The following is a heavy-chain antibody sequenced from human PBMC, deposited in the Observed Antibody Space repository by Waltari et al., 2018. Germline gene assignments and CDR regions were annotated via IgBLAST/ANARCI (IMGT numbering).Heavy chain of an antibody. J-gene: IGHJ5*02. V-gene: IGHV3-74*01. CDR1: GFSFSDDW. CDR3: VRGRWILPAT. Sequence: EVQLVESGGGLVQPGGSLRLSCVASGFSFSDDWMHWVHQAPGNRPVWLSRLNSDGTSGTDADFVKGRFVTSRDNTKNTLYLQLNNLRVEDTAMYYCVRGRWILPATWGQGTLVTVSS. CDR2: LNSDGTSG. D-gene: IGHD3-9*01.